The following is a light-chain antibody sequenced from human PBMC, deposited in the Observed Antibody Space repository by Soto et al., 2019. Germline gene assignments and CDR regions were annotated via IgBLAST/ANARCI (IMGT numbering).Light chain of an antibody. V-gene: IGKV1-5*01. CDR1: QSISSW. CDR2: DAS. Sequence: DIQMTQSPSTLSASVGDRVTITCRASQSISSWLAWYQQKPGKAPKLLIYDASSLESGVPSRFSGRGSGTEFTLTISSLQPADFATYYCQQYNSYWTFGQGTEVAIK. J-gene: IGKJ1*01. CDR3: QQYNSYWT.